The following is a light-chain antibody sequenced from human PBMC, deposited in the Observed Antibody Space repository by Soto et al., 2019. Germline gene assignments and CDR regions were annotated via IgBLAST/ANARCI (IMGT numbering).Light chain of an antibody. Sequence: EIVMTQSPATMSVSPGERVTLSCRASETIRDNLAWYQQKPGQAPRLLIYDESTRATGIPARFSGSGSETKFTLTISSLQPEDFAVYYCQQYHQWPLTLGGGTKVEIK. V-gene: IGKV3-15*01. CDR1: ETIRDN. CDR3: QQYHQWPLT. CDR2: DES. J-gene: IGKJ4*01.